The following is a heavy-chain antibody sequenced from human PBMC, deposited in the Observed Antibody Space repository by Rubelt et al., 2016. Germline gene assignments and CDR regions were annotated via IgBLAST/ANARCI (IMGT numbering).Heavy chain of an antibody. D-gene: IGHD3-22*01. V-gene: IGHV3-15*01. J-gene: IGHJ5*02. CDR3: TTDRYYYDSSGFPWFDP. CDR1: GFTYSNAG. CDR2: SKSKTDGGTT. Sequence: RRLSCAASGFTYSNAGMSWVRQAPGKGLEWVGRSKSKTDGGTTDYAAPVKGRFTISRDDSKNTLYLQMNSLKTEDTAVYYCTTDRYYYDSSGFPWFDPWGQGTLVTVSS.